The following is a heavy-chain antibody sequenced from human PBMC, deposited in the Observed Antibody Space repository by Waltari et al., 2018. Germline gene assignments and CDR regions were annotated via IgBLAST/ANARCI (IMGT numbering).Heavy chain of an antibody. Sequence: QVQLQQWGAGLLKPSETLSLTCAVYGGSFSGYYWSWIRQPPGKGLEWIGEINHVGSTNSDPSLKCGVTISVDTSKNQCSRKLSSVTAADTAVYYWARGKDRHDSSGSYFRGRGKNCDYWGQGTLVTVSS. J-gene: IGHJ4*02. CDR2: INHVGST. CDR1: GGSFSGYY. CDR3: ARGKDRHDSSGSYFRGRGKNCDY. V-gene: IGHV4-34*01. D-gene: IGHD3-10*01.